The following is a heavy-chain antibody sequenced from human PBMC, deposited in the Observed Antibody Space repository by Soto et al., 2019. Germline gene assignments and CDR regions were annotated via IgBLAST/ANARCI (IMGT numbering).Heavy chain of an antibody. V-gene: IGHV3-23*01. Sequence: GSLILSCAASGFTFSDYEMSWVRQAPGKGPEWVSTISPEGFNTHYADSVRGRFTISRDNSRNTVDLHMSSLRAEDTAIYYCLSRMSAPFDYWGPGSPASVS. CDR1: GFTFSDYE. CDR3: LSRMSAPFDY. CDR2: ISPEGFNT. J-gene: IGHJ4*02. D-gene: IGHD2-15*01.